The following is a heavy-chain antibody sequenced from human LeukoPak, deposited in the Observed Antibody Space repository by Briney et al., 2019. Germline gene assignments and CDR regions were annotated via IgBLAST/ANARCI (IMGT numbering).Heavy chain of an antibody. J-gene: IGHJ6*03. CDR3: ARSPVAGTSYYYYMDV. D-gene: IGHD6-19*01. V-gene: IGHV3-21*04. Sequence: GGSLRLSCAASGFTFSSYSMNWVRQAPGKGLEWVSSISSSSSYIYYADSVKGRFTISRDNAKNSLYLQMNSLRAEDTAVYYCARSPVAGTSYYYYMDVWGKGTTVTISS. CDR1: GFTFSSYS. CDR2: ISSSSSYI.